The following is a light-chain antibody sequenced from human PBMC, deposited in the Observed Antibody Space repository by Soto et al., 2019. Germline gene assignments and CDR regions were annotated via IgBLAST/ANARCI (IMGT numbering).Light chain of an antibody. Sequence: QSVLTQPPSASGTPGQRVTISCSGSSSNIGSNYVYWYQQLPGTAPELLIYRNNQRPSGVPDRFSGSKSGTSASLAISGLRSEDEADYYCAAWDDSLSGSWVFGGGTKVTVL. CDR2: RNN. J-gene: IGLJ3*02. CDR3: AAWDDSLSGSWV. CDR1: SSNIGSNY. V-gene: IGLV1-47*01.